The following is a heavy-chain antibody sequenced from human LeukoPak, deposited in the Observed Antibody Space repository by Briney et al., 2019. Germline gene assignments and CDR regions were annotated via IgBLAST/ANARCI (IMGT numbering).Heavy chain of an antibody. J-gene: IGHJ4*02. CDR3: AREPVTMIVVVTGFDY. CDR1: GFTFSSYA. CDR2: ISYDGSNK. Sequence: GGSLRLSCAASGFTFSSYAMHWVRQAPGKGLEWVAVISYDGSNKYYADSVKGRFTISRDNSKNTLYLQMNSLRAEDTAVYYCAREPVTMIVVVTGFDYWGQGTLVTVSS. V-gene: IGHV3-30*04. D-gene: IGHD3-22*01.